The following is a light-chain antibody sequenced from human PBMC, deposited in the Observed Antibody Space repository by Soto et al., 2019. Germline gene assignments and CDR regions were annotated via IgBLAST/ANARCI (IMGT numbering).Light chain of an antibody. V-gene: IGKV1-9*01. J-gene: IGKJ5*01. CDR1: QGFISY. CDR2: AAS. Sequence: IQLTQSPSSLSASVGARVTMTCRASQGFISYVAWYQQKPGKAPKLLIYAASTLQSGVPSRFSGSGSGTDFTLTISSLQPEDFATDYCQQLDSYPITFGEGTRLDIK. CDR3: QQLDSYPIT.